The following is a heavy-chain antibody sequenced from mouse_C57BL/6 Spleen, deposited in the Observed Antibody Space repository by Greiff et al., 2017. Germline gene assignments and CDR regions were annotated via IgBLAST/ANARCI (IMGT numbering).Heavy chain of an antibody. CDR1: GYTFTSYW. Sequence: QVQLQQPGAELVRPGTSVKLSCKASGYTFTSYWMHWVKQRPGQGLEWIGVIDPSDSYTNYTQKFKGKATLTVDTSSSTAYMRLSSLTSEDSAVYYCARRGYVYSMDYWGQGTSVTVSS. CDR2: IDPSDSYT. J-gene: IGHJ4*01. V-gene: IGHV1-59*01. CDR3: ARRGYVYSMDY. D-gene: IGHD2-2*01.